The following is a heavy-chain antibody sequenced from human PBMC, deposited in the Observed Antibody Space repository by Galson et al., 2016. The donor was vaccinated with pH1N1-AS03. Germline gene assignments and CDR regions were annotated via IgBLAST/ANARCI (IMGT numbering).Heavy chain of an antibody. Sequence: SCAASGFTFSSYSMNWVRQAPGKGLEWVSSISSSGNYKYYADSVKGRFTVSRDNAMNSLYLQMNSLRAEDTALYYCARSRSPDYYDSSTYRPDAFDIWGQGTMVTVSS. J-gene: IGHJ3*02. CDR2: ISSSGNYK. CDR1: GFTFSSYS. V-gene: IGHV3-21*01. CDR3: ARSRSPDYYDSSTYRPDAFDI. D-gene: IGHD3-22*01.